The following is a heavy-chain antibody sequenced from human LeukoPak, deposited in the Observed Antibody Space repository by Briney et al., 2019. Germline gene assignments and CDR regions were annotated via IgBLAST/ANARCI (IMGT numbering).Heavy chain of an antibody. CDR2: INAGNGNT. Sequence: ASVKVSCKASGYTFTSYAMHWVRQAPGQRLEWMGWINAGNGNTKYSQKFQGRVTITRDTSASTAYMELSSLRSEDTAVYYCARAGFIQLWFKSWAQGTLVTVSS. J-gene: IGHJ5*01. CDR1: GYTFTSYA. D-gene: IGHD5-18*01. V-gene: IGHV1-3*01. CDR3: ARAGFIQLWFKS.